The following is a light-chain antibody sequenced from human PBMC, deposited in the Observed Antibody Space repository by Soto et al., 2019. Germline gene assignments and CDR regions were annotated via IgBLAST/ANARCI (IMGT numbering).Light chain of an antibody. CDR3: NSYAGSNNLGFV. Sequence: QSVLTQPPSASGSPGQAVTISCAGTSSDVGGHNFVSWYQQHPGKAPKLMIYEVSKRPSGVPDRFSGSKSGNTASLTVSGLQAEDEGDYYCNSYAGSNNLGFVFGTGTKVTVL. CDR2: EVS. CDR1: SSDVGGHNF. V-gene: IGLV2-8*01. J-gene: IGLJ1*01.